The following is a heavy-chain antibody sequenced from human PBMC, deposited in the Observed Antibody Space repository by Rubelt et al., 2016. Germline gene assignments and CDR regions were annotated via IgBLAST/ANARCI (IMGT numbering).Heavy chain of an antibody. CDR3: ARSGRSDYRRYFDL. D-gene: IGHD6-19*01. V-gene: IGHV4-34*01. J-gene: IGHJ2*01. Sequence: QVQLQQWGAGLLKPSETLSLTCAVYGGSFSSYFWTWIRQSPGKGLEWIGEIDQSGSTNYNPSLKSRVTISIDTSKNQFSLNRSSVTAADTAVYYCARSGRSDYRRYFDLWGRGTLVTVSS. CDR2: IDQSGST. CDR1: GGSFSSYF.